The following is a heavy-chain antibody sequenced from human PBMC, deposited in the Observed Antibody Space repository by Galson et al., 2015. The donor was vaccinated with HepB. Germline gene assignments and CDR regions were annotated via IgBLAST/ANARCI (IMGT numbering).Heavy chain of an antibody. CDR2: IDPSDSYT. Sequence: QSGAEVKKPGESLRISCKGSGYSFTSYWISWVRQMPGKGLEWMGRIDPSDSYTNYSPSFQGHVTISADKSISTAYLQWSSLKASDTAMYYCASLAVAGPPPYGMDVWGQGTTVTVSS. J-gene: IGHJ6*02. CDR1: GYSFTSYW. D-gene: IGHD6-19*01. CDR3: ASLAVAGPPPYGMDV. V-gene: IGHV5-10-1*01.